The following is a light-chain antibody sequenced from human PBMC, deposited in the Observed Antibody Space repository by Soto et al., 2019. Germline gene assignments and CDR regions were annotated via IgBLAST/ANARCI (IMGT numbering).Light chain of an antibody. CDR3: QQRRNWPRLA. V-gene: IGKV3-11*01. CDR2: DAS. J-gene: IGKJ4*01. Sequence: EIVLTQSPATLSLSPGERATLSCRAGQSVSTYLAWYQQKPGQAPSLLIYDASNRATGIPARFTGSGSGTEFTLTISSLEPEDFAVYYCQQRRNWPRLAFGGGTKVDIK. CDR1: QSVSTY.